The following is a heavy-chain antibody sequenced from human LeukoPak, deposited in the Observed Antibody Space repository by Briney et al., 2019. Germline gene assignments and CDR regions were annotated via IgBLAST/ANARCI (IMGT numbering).Heavy chain of an antibody. CDR1: GFTFSSYE. CDR3: AELGITMIGGV. D-gene: IGHD3-10*02. J-gene: IGHJ6*04. Sequence: GGSLRLSCAASGFTFSSYEMNWVRQAPGKGLEWVSYIGSSGSTIYYADSVKGRFTISRDNAKNSLYLQMNSLRAEDTAVYYCAELGITMIGGVWGKGTTVTVSS. CDR2: IGSSGSTI. V-gene: IGHV3-48*03.